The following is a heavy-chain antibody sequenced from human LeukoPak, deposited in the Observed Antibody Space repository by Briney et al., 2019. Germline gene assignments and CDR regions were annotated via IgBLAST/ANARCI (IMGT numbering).Heavy chain of an antibody. J-gene: IGHJ3*02. CDR1: GFTFSSFG. CDR3: AKKILTGYYSGAFDI. Sequence: GGSLRLSCAASGFTFSSFGMIWVRQAPGEGLEWVSIISDRGHISYSAQSVKDRFTISRDNSKNTLFLQMNSLRAEDTAVYYCAKKILTGYYSGAFDIWGQGTMVTVSS. CDR2: ISDRGHIS. D-gene: IGHD3-9*01. V-gene: IGHV3-23*01.